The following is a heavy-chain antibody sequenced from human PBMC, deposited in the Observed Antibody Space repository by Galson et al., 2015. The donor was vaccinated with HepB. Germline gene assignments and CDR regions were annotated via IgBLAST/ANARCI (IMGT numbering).Heavy chain of an antibody. Sequence: SLRLSCAASGFTFSNYAMSWVRQAPGKGLEWVSAILASGVSTYYADSVKGRFTISRDNSKNTLYLQMNSLRAEDTAVYYCAKPAAPWSFDYWGQGTLLTVSS. CDR2: ILASGVST. CDR3: AKPAAPWSFDY. CDR1: GFTFSNYA. J-gene: IGHJ4*02. V-gene: IGHV3-23*01. D-gene: IGHD2-8*01.